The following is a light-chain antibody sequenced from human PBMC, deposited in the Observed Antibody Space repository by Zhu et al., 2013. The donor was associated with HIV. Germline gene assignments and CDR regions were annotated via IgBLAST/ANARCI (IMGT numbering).Light chain of an antibody. V-gene: IGKV3-20*01. Sequence: EIVLTQSPGTLSLSPGERATLSCRASQSVSSNYLAWYQQKPGQAPRLLIYGASSRATGIPDRFSGSGSGTDFTLTISRLEPEDFAVYYCQQYGSSPRKYTFGQGTKLEIK. CDR1: QSVSSNY. CDR2: GAS. J-gene: IGKJ2*01. CDR3: QQYGSSPRKYT.